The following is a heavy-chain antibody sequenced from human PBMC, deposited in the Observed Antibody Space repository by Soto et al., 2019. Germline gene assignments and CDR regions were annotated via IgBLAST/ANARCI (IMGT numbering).Heavy chain of an antibody. Sequence: SVKVSCKASGGAFHSYAISWVRQAPGQGLEWMGGIIPLFATTNYAQKFQGRVTIIADESTSTVYMELSSLRFDDTAVYYCARDLSVSYKRGDVFDIWGXGTMVTVSS. J-gene: IGHJ3*02. D-gene: IGHD3-10*01. V-gene: IGHV1-69*13. CDR3: ARDLSVSYKRGDVFDI. CDR2: IIPLFATT. CDR1: GGAFHSYA.